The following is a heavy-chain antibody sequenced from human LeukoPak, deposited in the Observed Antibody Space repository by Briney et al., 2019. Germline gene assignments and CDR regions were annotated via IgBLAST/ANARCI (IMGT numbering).Heavy chain of an antibody. J-gene: IGHJ4*02. CDR1: GYTFTSYA. V-gene: IGHV1-3*03. D-gene: IGHD3-22*01. CDR3: ARGDYYDSSGYYSFYY. Sequence: ASVKVSCKASGYTFTSYAMHWVRQAPGQRLEWMGWINAGNGNTKYSQEFQGRVTITRDTSASTAYMELSSLRSEDMAVYYCARGDYYDSSGYYSFYYWGQGTLVTVSS. CDR2: INAGNGNT.